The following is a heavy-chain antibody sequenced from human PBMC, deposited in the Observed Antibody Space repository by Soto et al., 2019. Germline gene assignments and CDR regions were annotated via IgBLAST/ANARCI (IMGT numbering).Heavy chain of an antibody. CDR1: GGSISSGGYY. J-gene: IGHJ4*02. CDR2: IYYSGST. V-gene: IGHV4-31*03. Sequence: SETLSLTCTVSGGSISSGGYYWSWIRQHPGKGLEWIGYIYYSGSTYYNPSLKSRVTISVDTSKNQFSLKLSSVTAADTAVYYCARDRRYYDSSGYSSFDYWGQGTLVTVST. D-gene: IGHD3-22*01. CDR3: ARDRRYYDSSGYSSFDY.